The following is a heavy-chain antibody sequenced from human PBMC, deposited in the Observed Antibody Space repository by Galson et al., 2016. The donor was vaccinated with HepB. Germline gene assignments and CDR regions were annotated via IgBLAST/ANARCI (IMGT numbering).Heavy chain of an antibody. CDR3: ARDLGVIPYYFDY. CDR2: ISGMSGAI. Sequence: SLRLSCAVSGFTFRSYSMNWVRQAPGKGLEWVSYISGMSGAIYYADSVKGRFTISRDIAQNSLYLQMNSLRYEDTAVYYCARDLGVIPYYFDYWGQGALVTVSS. D-gene: IGHD3-22*01. V-gene: IGHV3-48*02. CDR1: GFTFRSYS. J-gene: IGHJ4*02.